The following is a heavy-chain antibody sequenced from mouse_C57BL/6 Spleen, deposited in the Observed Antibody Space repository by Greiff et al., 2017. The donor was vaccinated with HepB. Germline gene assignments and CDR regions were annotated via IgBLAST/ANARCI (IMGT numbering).Heavy chain of an antibody. Sequence: VKLVESGAELVKPGASVKISCKASGYAFSSYWMNWVKQRPGKGLEWIGQIYPGDGDTNYNGKFKGKATLTADKSSSTAYMPLSSLPSEDSAVYFCARYGSSYYFDYWGQGTTLTVSS. V-gene: IGHV1-80*01. CDR2: IYPGDGDT. D-gene: IGHD1-1*01. CDR3: ARYGSSYYFDY. J-gene: IGHJ2*01. CDR1: GYAFSSYW.